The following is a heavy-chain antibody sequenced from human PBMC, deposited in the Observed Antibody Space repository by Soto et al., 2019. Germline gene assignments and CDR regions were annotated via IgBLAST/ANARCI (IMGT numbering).Heavy chain of an antibody. CDR3: ARDSKNRQDGMDV. CDR2: ISVIGDYT. Sequence: PGGSLRLSCEGSGFTFSSYSINWVRQAPGKGLEWVSSISVIGDYTFYADSVKGRFTISRDNAKNSLFLQMDSLRAEDTAVYLCARDSKNRQDGMDVWGQGTTVTVYS. J-gene: IGHJ6*02. CDR1: GFTFSSYS. V-gene: IGHV3-21*01. D-gene: IGHD4-4*01.